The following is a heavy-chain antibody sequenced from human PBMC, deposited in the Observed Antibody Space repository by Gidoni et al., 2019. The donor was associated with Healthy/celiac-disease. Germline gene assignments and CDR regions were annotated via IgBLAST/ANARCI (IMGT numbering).Heavy chain of an antibody. J-gene: IGHJ4*02. V-gene: IGHV4-61*02. CDR1: GGTISSGSYY. CDR2: IYTRGST. CDR3: ARDLEPYSSSSLFDY. D-gene: IGHD6-6*01. Sequence: QVQLQESGPGLVKPSQTLSLTCTVSGGTISSGSYYWSWIRQPAGKGLEWIGRIYTRGSTNYNPSLKSRVTISVDTSKNQFSLKLSSVTAADTAVYYCARDLEPYSSSSLFDYWGQGTLVTVSS.